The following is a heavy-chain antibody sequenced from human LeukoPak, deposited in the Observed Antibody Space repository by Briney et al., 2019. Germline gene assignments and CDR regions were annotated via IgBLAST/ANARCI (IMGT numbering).Heavy chain of an antibody. D-gene: IGHD2-21*01. Sequence: GESLRLSCVASGFNFNDYALTWVRQAPGKGLDWVASISPSAVTTYYADSVQGRFTISKDYSTNTLYLKMTSLRPGDTAVYYCGRVPYSQSHFVEFWGLGSQVTVSS. J-gene: IGHJ4*02. CDR3: GRVPYSQSHFVEF. CDR1: GFNFNDYA. V-gene: IGHV3-23*01. CDR2: ISPSAVTT.